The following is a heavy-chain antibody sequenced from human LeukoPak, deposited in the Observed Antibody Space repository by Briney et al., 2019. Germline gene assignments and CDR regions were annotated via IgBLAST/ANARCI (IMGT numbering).Heavy chain of an antibody. CDR1: GFMFTSYS. CDR2: ISASSTYI. D-gene: IGHD3-3*02. CDR3: ARLGISSLGAYYMDV. J-gene: IGHJ6*03. Sequence: GGSLRLSCAASGFMFTSYSMNWVRQAPGKGLEWVSSISASSTYIFYGDSVKGRFALSRDNARSSLYLQMNGLRAEDTAVYYCARLGISSLGAYYMDVWGKGTTVTVSS. V-gene: IGHV3-21*01.